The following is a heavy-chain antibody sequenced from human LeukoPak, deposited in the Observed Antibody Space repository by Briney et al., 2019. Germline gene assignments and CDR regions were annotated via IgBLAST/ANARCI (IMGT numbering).Heavy chain of an antibody. Sequence: GGSLRLSCAASGFTFSSYSMHWVRQAPGKGLEWVSSISSSSSYIYYADSVKGRFTISRDNAKNSLYLQMNSLRAEDTAVYYCARDRPPTPGDYYYYGMDVWGQGTTVTVSS. D-gene: IGHD4-17*01. J-gene: IGHJ6*02. CDR3: ARDRPPTPGDYYYYGMDV. V-gene: IGHV3-21*01. CDR2: ISSSSSYI. CDR1: GFTFSSYS.